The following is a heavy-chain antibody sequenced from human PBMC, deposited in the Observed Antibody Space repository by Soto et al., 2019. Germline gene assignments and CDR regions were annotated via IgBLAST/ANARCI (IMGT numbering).Heavy chain of an antibody. CDR3: AGYSSGWPLGS. CDR2: ISSSSNYI. D-gene: IGHD6-19*01. CDR1: GFTFSSYS. J-gene: IGHJ5*02. V-gene: IGHV3-21*01. Sequence: EVQLVESGGGLVKPGGSLRLSCAASGFTFSSYSMNWVRQAPGKGLEWVSSISSSSNYIYYADSVKGRFTISRDNAKNSLYRQINGLRAEDTAVYYCAGYSSGWPLGSWCQGTLVTVSS.